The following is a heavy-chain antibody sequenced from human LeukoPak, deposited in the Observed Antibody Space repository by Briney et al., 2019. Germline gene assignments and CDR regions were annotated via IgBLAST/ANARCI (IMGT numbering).Heavy chain of an antibody. D-gene: IGHD2-2*03. Sequence: GGSLRLSCAASGFTFSSYNMNWVRQAPGKGLEWVSSIGSSSTYLFYADSVKGRFTISRDNAKNSLYLQMSSLRAEDTAVYYCARDLDIVVVPASWFDPWGQGTLVTVSS. CDR1: GFTFSSYN. V-gene: IGHV3-21*01. J-gene: IGHJ5*02. CDR2: IGSSSTYL. CDR3: ARDLDIVVVPASWFDP.